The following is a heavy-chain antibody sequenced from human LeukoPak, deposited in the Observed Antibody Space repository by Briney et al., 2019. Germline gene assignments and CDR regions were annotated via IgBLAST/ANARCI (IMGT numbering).Heavy chain of an antibody. CDR3: ARVEAVADYYFDY. Sequence: GGSLRLSCAASGFTFGSYSMNWVRQAPGKGLEWVSSISSSSSYIYYADSVKGRFTISRDNAKNSLYLQMNSLRAEDTAVYYCARVEAVADYYFDYWGQGTLVTVSS. CDR1: GFTFGSYS. J-gene: IGHJ4*02. CDR2: ISSSSSYI. D-gene: IGHD6-19*01. V-gene: IGHV3-21*01.